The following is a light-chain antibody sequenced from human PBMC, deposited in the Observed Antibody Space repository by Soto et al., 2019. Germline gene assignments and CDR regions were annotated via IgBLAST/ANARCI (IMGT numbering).Light chain of an antibody. V-gene: IGKV3-11*01. CDR3: QQRSNWPLT. J-gene: IGKJ4*01. CDR1: QSISSH. Sequence: EIVLTQSPATLSLSPGERATLSCRASQSISSHLAWYQQKPGQAPRLLIYDASNRATGVPARFSGSGSGTDFTLTISSLETEDFAIYYCQQRSNWPLTFGGGTKVEIK. CDR2: DAS.